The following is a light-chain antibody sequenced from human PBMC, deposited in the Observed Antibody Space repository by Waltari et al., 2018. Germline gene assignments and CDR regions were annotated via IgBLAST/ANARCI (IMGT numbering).Light chain of an antibody. CDR1: QSVTTN. J-gene: IGKJ1*01. Sequence: EIVMTQSLASQSLSPGDRVTLPCRASQSVTTNLAWYQQKPGQAPRLLIYGASTTAAGIPARFSGSGSGTEFTLTISGLQSEDFAFYYCQQYNDWPPWTFGQGTKVEIK. CDR2: GAS. CDR3: QQYNDWPPWT. V-gene: IGKV3-15*01.